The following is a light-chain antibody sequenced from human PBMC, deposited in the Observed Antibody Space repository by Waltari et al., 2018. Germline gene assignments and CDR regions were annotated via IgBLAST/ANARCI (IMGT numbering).Light chain of an antibody. J-gene: IGLJ2*01. CDR3: QSADSSGTSVV. CDR2: KVI. V-gene: IGLV3-25*02. Sequence: SYDLTHPPSVSVSPGQTARITSSGDELSKQYGYLYPQKTRQAPLPGVYKVIERPSGFHERFSGYSSATQSGFTSGTTGTVTTSGVQAEDEADYSCQSADSSGTSVVLGGGTKHTVL. CDR1: ELSKQY.